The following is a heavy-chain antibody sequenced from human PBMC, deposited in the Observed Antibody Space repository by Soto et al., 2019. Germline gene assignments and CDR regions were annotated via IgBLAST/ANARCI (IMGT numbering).Heavy chain of an antibody. CDR1: GGSISSSSYY. D-gene: IGHD1-26*01. V-gene: IGHV4-39*01. Sequence: SETLSLTCTVSGGSISSSSYYWGWIRQPPGKGLEWIGSMYYSGSTYYNPSLKSRVTISVDTSKNQFSLKLSSVTAADTAVYSCARGRGLHDYWGQGTLVTVSS. J-gene: IGHJ4*02. CDR2: MYYSGST. CDR3: ARGRGLHDY.